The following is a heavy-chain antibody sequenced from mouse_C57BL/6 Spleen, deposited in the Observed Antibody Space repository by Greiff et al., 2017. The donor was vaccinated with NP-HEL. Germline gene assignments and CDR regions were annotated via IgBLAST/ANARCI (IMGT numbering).Heavy chain of an antibody. CDR2: ISGGGGNT. Sequence: EVNVVESGGGLVKPGGSLKLSCAASGFTFSSYTMSWVRQTPEKRLEWVATISGGGGNTYYPDSVKGRFTISRDNAKNTLYLQMSSLRSEDTALYYCARHGGAWSAMDYWGQGTSVTVSS. CDR3: ARHGGAWSAMDY. J-gene: IGHJ4*01. CDR1: GFTFSSYT. V-gene: IGHV5-9*01.